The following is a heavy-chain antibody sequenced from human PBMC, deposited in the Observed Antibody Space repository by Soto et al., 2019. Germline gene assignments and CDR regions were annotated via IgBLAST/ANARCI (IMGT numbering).Heavy chain of an antibody. Sequence: QVQLVQSGAEVKKPGASVKVSCKASGYTFTSYAMHWVRQAPGQRRDWMGWINAGNVNTKYSQKLPGRVTITRETYERTDYMELRRLRSEDTDVYYCAKSMPTVTNSYFDYWGQGNLVTVSS. CDR3: AKSMPTVTNSYFDY. J-gene: IGHJ4*02. CDR2: INAGNVNT. D-gene: IGHD4-17*01. V-gene: IGHV1-3*01. CDR1: GYTFTSYA.